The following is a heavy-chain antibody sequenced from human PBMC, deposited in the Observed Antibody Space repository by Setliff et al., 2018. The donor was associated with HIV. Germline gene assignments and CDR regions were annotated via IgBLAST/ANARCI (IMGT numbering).Heavy chain of an antibody. CDR1: GGTFSTFSSSA. V-gene: IGHV1-69*13. J-gene: IGHJ4*02. CDR3: ARGVDGSYRKFFDN. CDR2: VIPIFGTP. D-gene: IGHD1-26*01. Sequence: SVKVSCKASGGTFSTFSSSAISWVRQAPGQGLEWMGGVIPIFGTPEYPQKFQGRVTIIADASTNTVNMELSSLRSEDTAVYYCARGVDGSYRKFFDNWGQGTLVTVSS.